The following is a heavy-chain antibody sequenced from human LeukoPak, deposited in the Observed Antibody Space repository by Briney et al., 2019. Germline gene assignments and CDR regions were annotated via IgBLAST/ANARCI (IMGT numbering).Heavy chain of an antibody. CDR2: ISSSSSYI. Sequence: GGSLRLSCAASGFTFSSYSMNWVRQAPGKGLEWVSSISSSSSYIYYADSAKGRFTISRDNAKNSLYLQMNSLRAEDTAVYYCARSSGSLNFDYWGQGTLVTVSS. CDR3: ARSSGSLNFDY. D-gene: IGHD6-19*01. J-gene: IGHJ4*02. CDR1: GFTFSSYS. V-gene: IGHV3-21*01.